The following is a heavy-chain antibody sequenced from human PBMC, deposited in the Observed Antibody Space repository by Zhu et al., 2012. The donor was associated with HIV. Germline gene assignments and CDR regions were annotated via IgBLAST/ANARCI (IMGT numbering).Heavy chain of an antibody. CDR2: SYYSGST. J-gene: IGHJ4*02. CDR1: GGSISSHY. V-gene: IGHV4-59*11. Sequence: QVQLQESGPGLAKPSETLSITCTVSGGSISSHYWGWIRQPPGKGLEWIGHSYYSGSTNYNPSLKSRVTISVDTSKNQFYLKLNSVTAADTAVYYCARGGXTAYCGGDCYFHFDYWGQGTLVTVSS. CDR3: ARGGXTAYCGGDCYFHFDY. D-gene: IGHD2-21*02.